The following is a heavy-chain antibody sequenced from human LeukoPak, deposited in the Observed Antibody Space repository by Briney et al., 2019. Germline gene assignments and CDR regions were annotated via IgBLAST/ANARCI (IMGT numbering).Heavy chain of an antibody. D-gene: IGHD3/OR15-3a*01. CDR1: GFTFSSYS. Sequence: PGGSLRLSCAASGFTFSSYSMNWVRQPPGKGLEWIGEINHSGSTNYNPSLKSRVTISVDTSKNQFSLKLSSVTAADTAVYYCARGQGLGIWTGYYYYMDVWGKGTTVTVSS. J-gene: IGHJ6*03. CDR3: ARGQGLGIWTGYYYYMDV. CDR2: INHSGST. V-gene: IGHV4-34*01.